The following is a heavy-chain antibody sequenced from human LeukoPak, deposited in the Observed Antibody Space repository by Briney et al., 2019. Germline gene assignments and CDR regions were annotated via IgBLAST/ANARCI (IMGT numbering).Heavy chain of an antibody. CDR1: GYTFNNYG. V-gene: IGHV1-18*01. CDR2: ISGYNGKT. Sequence: ASVKVSCKASGYTFNNYGITWVRQAPGQGLEWMGWISGYNGKTNYAQSFQGRVTMTTDTSTNTAYMELRSLRSDDTAVYFCARGGGFLRVLTWFDPWGQGTLVTVSS. D-gene: IGHD3-3*01. J-gene: IGHJ5*02. CDR3: ARGGGFLRVLTWFDP.